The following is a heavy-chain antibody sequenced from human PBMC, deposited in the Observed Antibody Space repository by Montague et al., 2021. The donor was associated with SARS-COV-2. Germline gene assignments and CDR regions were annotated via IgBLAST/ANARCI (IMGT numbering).Heavy chain of an antibody. V-gene: IGHV6-1*01. J-gene: IGHJ4*02. Sequence: NDYAVSVKSRITINPDTSKNRISLQLNSVTPEDTAVYYCARTSASSDYWGQGTLVTGYS. CDR2: N. CDR3: ARTSASSDY. D-gene: IGHD1-26*01.